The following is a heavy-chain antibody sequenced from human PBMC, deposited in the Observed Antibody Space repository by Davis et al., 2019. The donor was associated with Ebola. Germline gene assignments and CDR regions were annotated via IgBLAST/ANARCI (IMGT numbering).Heavy chain of an antibody. D-gene: IGHD6-19*01. CDR2: MHPNSPNT. V-gene: IGHV1-8*01. CDR3: ARGWAVAY. Sequence: AASVKVSCKASGYTFTSYNINWVRQAPGQGLEWMGWMHPNSPNTGYAQKFQGRVTMTRNTSISTAYMQLSSLRSEDTAVYYCARGWAVAYWGQGTLVTVSS. CDR1: GYTFTSYN. J-gene: IGHJ4*02.